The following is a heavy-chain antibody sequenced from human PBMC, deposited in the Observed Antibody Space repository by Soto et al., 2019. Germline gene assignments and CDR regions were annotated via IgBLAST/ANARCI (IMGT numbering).Heavy chain of an antibody. V-gene: IGHV3-23*01. CDR2: ITGSGGST. J-gene: IGHJ3*01. CDR1: GLTFSTYA. D-gene: IGHD3-22*01. Sequence: EVQLLESGGGLLQPGGSLRLSCVASGLTFSTYAMSWVRQAPGKGLEWVSGITGSGGSTYYADSVKGRFTISRDNSKNTLDLQMNRLSAEDPACYFSAKKGYGNSGSSGFDFWGQGPMLTASS. CDR3: AKKGYGNSGSSGFDF.